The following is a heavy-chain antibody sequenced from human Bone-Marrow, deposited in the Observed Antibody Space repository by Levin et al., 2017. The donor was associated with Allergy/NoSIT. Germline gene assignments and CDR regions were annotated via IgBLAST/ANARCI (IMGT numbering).Heavy chain of an antibody. CDR1: GFTFSSYA. D-gene: IGHD1-1*01. CDR2: ISGSGGST. CDR3: AKWVSNWNDMGGYYYYMDV. J-gene: IGHJ6*03. Sequence: QSGGSLRLSCAASGFTFSSYAMSWVRQAPGKGLEWVSAISGSGGSTYYADSVKGRFTISRDNSKNTLYLQMNSLRAEDTAVYYCAKWVSNWNDMGGYYYYMDVWGKGTTVTVSS. V-gene: IGHV3-23*01.